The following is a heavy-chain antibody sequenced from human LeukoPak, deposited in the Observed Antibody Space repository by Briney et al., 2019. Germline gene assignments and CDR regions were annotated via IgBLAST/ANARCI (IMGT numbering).Heavy chain of an antibody. V-gene: IGHV3-30*04. CDR2: ISYDGSNK. CDR1: GFTFSSYA. Sequence: GGSLRLSCAASGFTFSSYAMHWVRQAPGKGLEWVAVISYDGSNKYYADSVKGRFTISRDNSKNTLYLQMNSLRVEDTAFYYCAKDNRRHYTSGPNPDSLHWGQGALVAVSS. CDR3: AKDNRRHYTSGPNPDSLH. J-gene: IGHJ4*02. D-gene: IGHD6-19*01.